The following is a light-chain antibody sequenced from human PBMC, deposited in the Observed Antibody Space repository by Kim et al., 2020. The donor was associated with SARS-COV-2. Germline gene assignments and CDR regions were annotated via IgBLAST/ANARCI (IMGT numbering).Light chain of an antibody. Sequence: STGESATPSCRARQSVSSSYLAWYQQKPGQAPRLLIYGAYSRATGIPDRFSGSGSGTDFTLTISRLEPEDFAVYYCQQYGSPRGTFGQGTKVEIK. CDR1: QSVSSSY. J-gene: IGKJ1*01. V-gene: IGKV3-20*01. CDR3: QQYGSPRGT. CDR2: GAY.